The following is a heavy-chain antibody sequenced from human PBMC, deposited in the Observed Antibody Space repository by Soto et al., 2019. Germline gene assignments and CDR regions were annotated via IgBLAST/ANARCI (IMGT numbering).Heavy chain of an antibody. CDR3: AKDEGSGSETPDY. CDR2: ISTSGRYI. J-gene: IGHJ4*02. V-gene: IGHV3-21*01. D-gene: IGHD3-10*01. CDR1: GFTFSSYS. Sequence: EVQLVEAGGGLVKPGGSLRLSCAASGFTFSSYSMNWVRQAPGKGLEWVSFISTSGRYIKYADSVKGRFTVSRDNANNSRYLEMKSLRAEDTAVYYCAKDEGSGSETPDYWGQGTLVTVSS.